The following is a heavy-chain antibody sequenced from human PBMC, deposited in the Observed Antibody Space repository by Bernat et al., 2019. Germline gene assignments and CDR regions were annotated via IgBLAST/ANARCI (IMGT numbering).Heavy chain of an antibody. D-gene: IGHD6-13*01. J-gene: IGHJ4*02. CDR2: ISSNGGST. CDR3: VKDSGIAAAYFDY. Sequence: EVQLVESGGGLVQPGGSLRLSCSASGFTFSSYAMHWVRQAPGKGLEYVSAISSNGGSTYYADSGKGRFTISRDNSKNTLYLQMSSLRAEDTAVYYCVKDSGIAAAYFDYWGQGTLVTVSS. V-gene: IGHV3-64D*06. CDR1: GFTFSSYA.